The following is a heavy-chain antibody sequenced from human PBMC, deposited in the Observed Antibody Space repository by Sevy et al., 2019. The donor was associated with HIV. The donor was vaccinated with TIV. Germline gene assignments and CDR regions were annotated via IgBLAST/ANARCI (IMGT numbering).Heavy chain of an antibody. D-gene: IGHD6-19*01. J-gene: IGHJ4*01. CDR1: GYKVDMYG. CDR2: ISTYNGNT. V-gene: IGHV1-18*04. Sequence: AAVKVSCKISGYKVDMYGIAWVRQAPRQGLEWMGWISTYNGNTNYAQNFQGRVTMTTDTSTSVVYMELGGLRPDDTAVYYCARATGMAVAGTGRYFDFWGQGTLVTVS. CDR3: ARATGMAVAGTGRYFDF.